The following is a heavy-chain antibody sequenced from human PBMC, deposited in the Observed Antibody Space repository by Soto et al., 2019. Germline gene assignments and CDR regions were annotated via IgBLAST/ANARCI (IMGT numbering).Heavy chain of an antibody. V-gene: IGHV3-23*01. CDR1: GFTFSSYA. D-gene: IGHD2-2*01. CDR2: ISGSGGST. J-gene: IGHJ4*02. CDR3: AKDRLEYQLPGPNYFDY. Sequence: GGSLRLSCAASGFTFSSYAMSWVRQAPGKGLEWVSAISGSGGSTYYADSVKGRFTISRDNSKNTLYLQMNSLRAEDTAVYYCAKDRLEYQLPGPNYFDYWGQGTLVTVSS.